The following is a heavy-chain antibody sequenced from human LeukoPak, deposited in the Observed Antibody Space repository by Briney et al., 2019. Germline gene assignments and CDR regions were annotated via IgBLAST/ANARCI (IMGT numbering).Heavy chain of an antibody. CDR2: INHSGST. D-gene: IGHD2-15*01. CDR3: ARKGSLGYCSGGSCYSDWYFDL. Sequence: PSETLSLSCAVYGGSFSGYYWSWIRQTPGKGLEWIGEINHSGSTNYNPSLKSRVTISVDTSKNQFSLKLSSVTAADTAVYYCARKGSLGYCSGGSCYSDWYFDLWGRGTLVTVSS. CDR1: GGSFSGYY. J-gene: IGHJ2*01. V-gene: IGHV4-34*09.